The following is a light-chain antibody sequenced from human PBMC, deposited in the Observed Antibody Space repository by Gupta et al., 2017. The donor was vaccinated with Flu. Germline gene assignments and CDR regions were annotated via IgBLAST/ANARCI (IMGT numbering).Light chain of an antibody. CDR2: EGS. Sequence: SALTQPASVSGSPGPSIPISCTGTSSAVGSYNLVSWYQHHPGKAPKLMIYEGSKRPSGVSSRFSGSKAGNTASLTISGLQAEDAADYYCCSHAGSSTWVFGGGTKLTVL. CDR3: CSHAGSSTWV. V-gene: IGLV2-23*01. CDR1: SSAVGSYNL. J-gene: IGLJ3*02.